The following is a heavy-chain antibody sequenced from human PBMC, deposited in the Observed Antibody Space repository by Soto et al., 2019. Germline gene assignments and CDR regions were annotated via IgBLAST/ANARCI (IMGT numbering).Heavy chain of an antibody. J-gene: IGHJ6*02. CDR2: IDSSGST. CDR1: GGSVSSGSYY. Sequence: SETLSLTCTVSGGSVSSGSYYWSWTRQPPGKGLEWIGYIDSSGSTNYSPSLRRRVAISLNPSKNQFSLNLNSVTAADTAVYYCARGSWRSRSLYYYYGLDVWGQGPTVTVSS. V-gene: IGHV4-61*01. CDR3: ARGSWRSRSLYYYYGLDV. D-gene: IGHD3-16*01.